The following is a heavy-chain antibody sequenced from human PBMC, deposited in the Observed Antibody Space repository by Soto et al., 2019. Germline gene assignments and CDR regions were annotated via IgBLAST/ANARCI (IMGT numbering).Heavy chain of an antibody. D-gene: IGHD3-22*01. V-gene: IGHV1-69*01. Sequence: QVQLVQSGAEVKKPGSSVKVSCKSSGGTFSSYAISWVRQAPGQGLEWMGGIIPIFGTANYAQKFQGRVTITADESTRTAYMELSSLRSDDTAVYYCARGTAHYYDSSGYYHDYWGQGTLVTVSS. CDR2: IIPIFGTA. CDR1: GGTFSSYA. J-gene: IGHJ4*02. CDR3: ARGTAHYYDSSGYYHDY.